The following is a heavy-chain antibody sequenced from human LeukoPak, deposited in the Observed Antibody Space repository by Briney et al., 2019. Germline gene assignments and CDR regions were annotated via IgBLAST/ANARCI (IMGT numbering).Heavy chain of an antibody. Sequence: GGSLRLSCAASGFTFSSYSMNWVRQAPGKGLEWVSYISSSSSTIYYADSVKGRFTISRDNAKNSLYLQMNSLRAEDTAVYYCARGGGSYYSVYWFDPWGQGTLVTVSS. CDR1: GFTFSSYS. V-gene: IGHV3-48*01. CDR3: ARGGGSYYSVYWFDP. CDR2: ISSSSSTI. J-gene: IGHJ5*02. D-gene: IGHD1-26*01.